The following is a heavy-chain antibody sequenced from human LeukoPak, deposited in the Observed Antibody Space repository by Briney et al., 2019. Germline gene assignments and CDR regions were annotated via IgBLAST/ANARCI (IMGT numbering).Heavy chain of an antibody. CDR2: INAGNGNT. CDR3: ARGMGIAAAGEDAFDI. J-gene: IGHJ3*02. D-gene: IGHD6-13*01. Sequence: ASVKVSCKASGYTFTSYAMHWVRQAPGQRLEWMGWINAGNGNTKFSQNFQGRVTITRDTSATTAYMELSSLRSEDTAVYYCARGMGIAAAGEDAFDIWGQGTMVTVSS. CDR1: GYTFTSYA. V-gene: IGHV1-3*01.